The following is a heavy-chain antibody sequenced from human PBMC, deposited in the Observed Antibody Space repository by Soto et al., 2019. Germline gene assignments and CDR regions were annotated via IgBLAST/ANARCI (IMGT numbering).Heavy chain of an antibody. Sequence: ASMKVSCKAFGYTFTGYYMHWVRQAPGQGLEWMGWINPNSSDTRYNSDTRYAQKFQGRVTMTRDTSISTAYMELSRLRSDDTAVYYCARLDSRTSARYYFDYWGQGTLVTVSS. V-gene: IGHV1-2*02. CDR2: INPNSSDTRYNSDT. J-gene: IGHJ4*02. CDR1: GYTFTGYY. CDR3: ARLDSRTSARYYFDY. D-gene: IGHD6-6*01.